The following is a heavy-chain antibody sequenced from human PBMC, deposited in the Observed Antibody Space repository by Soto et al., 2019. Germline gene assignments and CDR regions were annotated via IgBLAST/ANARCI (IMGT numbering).Heavy chain of an antibody. J-gene: IGHJ4*02. CDR2: IYGGGST. CDR3: ARGNPQISPLK. CDR1: GFTVSSNY. Sequence: GGSLRLSCAASGFTVSSNYMSWVRQAPGKGLEWVSTIYGGGSTYYADSVKGRFTISRDNSKNTLHPQMNSLRAEDTAVYYCARGNPQISPLKWGQGALVTVSS. D-gene: IGHD4-4*01. V-gene: IGHV3-53*01.